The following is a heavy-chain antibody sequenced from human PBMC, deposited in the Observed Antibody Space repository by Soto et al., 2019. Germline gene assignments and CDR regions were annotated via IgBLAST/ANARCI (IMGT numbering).Heavy chain of an antibody. J-gene: IGHJ4*02. CDR3: ARKASTLGSYDSSGYTFDY. Sequence: GGSLRLSCAASGFTFSSYAMSWVRQAPGKGLEWVSAISGSGGSTYYADSVKGRFTISRDNSKNTLYLQMNSLRAEDTAVYYCARKASTLGSYDSSGYTFDYWGQGTLVTVSS. CDR2: ISGSGGST. V-gene: IGHV3-23*01. CDR1: GFTFSSYA. D-gene: IGHD3-22*01.